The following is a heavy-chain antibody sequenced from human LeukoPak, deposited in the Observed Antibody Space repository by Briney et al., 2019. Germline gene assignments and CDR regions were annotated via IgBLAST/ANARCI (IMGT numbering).Heavy chain of an antibody. CDR3: ARGQRGSYDY. CDR2: IGTAGDT. D-gene: IGHD1-26*01. V-gene: IGHV3-13*04. Sequence: GGSMRPTCAAAGFTFSSYDMHCVSQATGKGLEWVSAIGTAGDTYYPGSVKGRFTISRENAKSSLYLQMNSLRAGDTAVYYCARGQRGSYDYWGQGTLVTVSS. CDR1: GFTFSSYD. J-gene: IGHJ4*02.